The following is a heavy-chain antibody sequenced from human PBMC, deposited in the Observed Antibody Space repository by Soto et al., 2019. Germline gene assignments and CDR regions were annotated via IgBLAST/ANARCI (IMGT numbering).Heavy chain of an antibody. CDR1: GYTFTSYD. J-gene: IGHJ5*02. D-gene: IGHD3-3*01. V-gene: IGHV1-8*01. CDR3: AIYDFWSGYYGPDWFDP. Sequence: ASVKVSCKASGYTFTSYDINWVRQATGQGLEWMGWMNPNSGNTGYAQKFQGRVTMTRNTSISTAYMELSSLGSEDTAVYYCAIYDFWSGYYGPDWFDPWGQGTLVTVSS. CDR2: MNPNSGNT.